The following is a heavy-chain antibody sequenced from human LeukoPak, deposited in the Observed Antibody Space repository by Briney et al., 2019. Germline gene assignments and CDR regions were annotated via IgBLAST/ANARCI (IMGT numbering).Heavy chain of an antibody. CDR1: GYTFSSYD. Sequence: GGSLRLSCAASGYTFSSYDMTWVRQTPGKGLEWVALISRSGGTTYYADSVKGRFTISRDNSKNTLYLQMNSLRAEDTAEYYCAKRGGTESFYYYYYMDVWGKGTTVTVSS. CDR3: AKRGGTESFYYYYYMDV. CDR2: ISRSGGTT. V-gene: IGHV3-23*01. J-gene: IGHJ6*03. D-gene: IGHD2-15*01.